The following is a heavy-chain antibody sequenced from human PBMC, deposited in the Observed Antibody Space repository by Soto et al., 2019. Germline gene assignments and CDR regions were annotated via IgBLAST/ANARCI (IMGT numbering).Heavy chain of an antibody. V-gene: IGHV1-18*01. CDR3: ARDFQGLEWLRNYYYYGMDV. J-gene: IGHJ6*02. CDR1: GYTFTSYG. D-gene: IGHD3-3*01. CDR2: ISAYNGNT. Sequence: ASVKVSCKASGYTFTSYGISWVRQAPGQGLEWMGWISAYNGNTNYAQKLQGRVTMTTDTSTSTAYMELRSLRSDDTAVYYCARDFQGLEWLRNYYYYGMDVWGQGTTVTVSS.